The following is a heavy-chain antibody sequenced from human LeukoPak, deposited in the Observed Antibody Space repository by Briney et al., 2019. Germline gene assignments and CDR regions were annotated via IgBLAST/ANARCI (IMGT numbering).Heavy chain of an antibody. CDR1: GFTFSSYA. CDR2: ISYDGSNK. Sequence: GRSLRLSCAASGFTFSSYAMHWVRQAPGKGLEWVAVISYDGSNKYYADSVKGRFTISRDNSKNTLYLQMNSLRAEDTAVYYCAREAGSSGYYGMDVWGQGTTVTVSS. CDR3: AREAGSSGYYGMDV. J-gene: IGHJ6*02. V-gene: IGHV3-30-3*01. D-gene: IGHD3-22*01.